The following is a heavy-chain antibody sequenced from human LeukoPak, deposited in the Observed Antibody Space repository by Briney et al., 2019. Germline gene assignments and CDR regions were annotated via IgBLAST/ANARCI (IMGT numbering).Heavy chain of an antibody. D-gene: IGHD1-14*01. V-gene: IGHV3-30*04. CDR3: AKPARTDYADY. CDR2: ISYDGSNK. J-gene: IGHJ4*02. Sequence: TGGSLRLSCAASGFTFSSYAMHWVRQAPGKGLEWVAVISYDGSNKYYADSVKGRFTISRDNSKNTLYLQMNSLRAEDTAIYYCAKPARTDYADYWGQGTLDTVSS. CDR1: GFTFSSYA.